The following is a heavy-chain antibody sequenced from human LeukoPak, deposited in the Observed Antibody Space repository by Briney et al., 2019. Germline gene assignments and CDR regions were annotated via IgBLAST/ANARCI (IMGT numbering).Heavy chain of an antibody. Sequence: GGSLRLSCAASGFTFSSYAMSWVRQAPGKGLEWVSAISGSGGSTYYADSVKGRFTISRDNSKNTLYLQMNSLRAEDTAVYYCARGPAALEFGELLFPFGYWGQGTLVTVSS. CDR3: ARGPAALEFGELLFPFGY. V-gene: IGHV3-23*01. J-gene: IGHJ4*02. CDR2: ISGSGGST. CDR1: GFTFSSYA. D-gene: IGHD3-10*01.